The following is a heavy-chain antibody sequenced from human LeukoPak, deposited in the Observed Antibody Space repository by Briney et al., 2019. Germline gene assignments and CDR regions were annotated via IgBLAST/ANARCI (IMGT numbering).Heavy chain of an antibody. CDR2: IIPMFGTA. Sequence: ASVKVSCKASGGPFSSYAISWVRQAPGQGLEWMGGIIPMFGTANYAQKFQGRVTINADESTSTAYMELSSLRSEDTAVYYCARDVFLEWSPGANWFDPWGQGTLVTVSS. CDR3: ARDVFLEWSPGANWFDP. J-gene: IGHJ5*02. D-gene: IGHD3-3*01. CDR1: GGPFSSYA. V-gene: IGHV1-69*13.